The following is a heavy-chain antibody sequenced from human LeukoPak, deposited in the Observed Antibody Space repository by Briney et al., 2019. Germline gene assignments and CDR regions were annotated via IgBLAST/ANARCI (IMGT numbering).Heavy chain of an antibody. Sequence: AASVKVSCKASGGTFSSYAISWVRQAPGQGLEWMGGIIPIFGTANYAQKFQGRVTITTDESTSTAYMELSSLRSEDTAVYYCARGVATDYYYYYMGVWGKGTTVTVSS. D-gene: IGHD5-12*01. J-gene: IGHJ6*03. V-gene: IGHV1-69*05. CDR1: GGTFSSYA. CDR2: IIPIFGTA. CDR3: ARGVATDYYYYYMGV.